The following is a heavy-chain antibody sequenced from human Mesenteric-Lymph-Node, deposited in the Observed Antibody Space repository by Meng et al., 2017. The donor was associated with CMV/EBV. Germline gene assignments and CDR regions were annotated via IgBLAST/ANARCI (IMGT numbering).Heavy chain of an antibody. CDR3: ARDAGSRTFDY. V-gene: IGHV3-23*01. CDR1: GFTFSSYA. D-gene: IGHD3-10*01. Sequence: GESLKISCAASGFTFSSYAMSWVRQAPGKGLEWVSAISGSGGSTYYADSVKGRFTISRDNSKNTLYLQMNSLRAEDTAVYYCARDAGSRTFDYWGQGTLVTVSS. CDR2: ISGSGGST. J-gene: IGHJ4*02.